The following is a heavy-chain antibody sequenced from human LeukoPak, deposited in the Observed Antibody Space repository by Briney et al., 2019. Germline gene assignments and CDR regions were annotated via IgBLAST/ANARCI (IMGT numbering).Heavy chain of an antibody. D-gene: IGHD6-13*01. V-gene: IGHV1-46*01. CDR2: INPSGGST. CDR1: GYTFTSYY. CDR3: ARVLEPLVTDY. J-gene: IGHJ4*02. Sequence: ASVKVSCKASGYTFTSYYMHWVRQAPGQGLEWMGIINPSGGSTSYAQRFQGRVTMTRDTSTSTVYMELSSLRSEDTAVYYCARVLEPLVTDYWGQGTLVTVSS.